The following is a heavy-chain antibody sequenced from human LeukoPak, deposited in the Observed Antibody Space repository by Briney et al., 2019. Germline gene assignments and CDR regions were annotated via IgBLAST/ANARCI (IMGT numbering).Heavy chain of an antibody. V-gene: IGHV3-23*01. CDR1: GFTFSSYA. CDR3: AKDYGDNPFDY. Sequence: GSLRLSCAASGFTFSSYAMSWVRQSPGKGLEWVSAIGGSGSDSYYADSVKGRFTISRDNSKNTLYLQMNSLRAEDTAIYYCAKDYGDNPFDYWGQGTLVTVSS. D-gene: IGHD4/OR15-4a*01. CDR2: IGGSGSDS. J-gene: IGHJ4*02.